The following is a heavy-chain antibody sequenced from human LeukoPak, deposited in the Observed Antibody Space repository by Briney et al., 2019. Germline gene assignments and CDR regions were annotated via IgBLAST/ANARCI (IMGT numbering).Heavy chain of an antibody. Sequence: ASVKVSCKASGYTFTGYYMHWVRQAPGQGLEWMGWINPNRGGTNYAQKFQGRVTMTRDTSISTAYMELSRLRSDDTAVYYCASLRYRSGRKEDYWGQGTLVTVSS. J-gene: IGHJ4*02. CDR2: INPNRGGT. CDR3: ASLRYRSGRKEDY. D-gene: IGHD3-10*01. CDR1: GYTFTGYY. V-gene: IGHV1-2*02.